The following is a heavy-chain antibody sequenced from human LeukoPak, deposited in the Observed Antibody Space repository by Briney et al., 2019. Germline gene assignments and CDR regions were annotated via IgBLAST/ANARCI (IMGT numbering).Heavy chain of an antibody. D-gene: IGHD2-15*01. CDR1: GYTFTSYG. V-gene: IGHV1-18*01. J-gene: IGHJ4*02. CDR3: AGTCSGGSCRLRYFDY. CDR2: ISAYNGNT. Sequence: ASVKVSCKASGYTFTSYGISWLRQAPGQGLEWMGWISAYNGNTNYAQKLQGRVTMTTDTSTSTAYMELRSLRSDDTAVYYCAGTCSGGSCRLRYFDYWGQGTLVTVSS.